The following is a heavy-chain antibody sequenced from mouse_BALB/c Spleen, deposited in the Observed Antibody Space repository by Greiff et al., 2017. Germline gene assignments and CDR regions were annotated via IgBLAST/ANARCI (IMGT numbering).Heavy chain of an antibody. J-gene: IGHJ4*01. CDR3: ARFGYGHYAMDY. D-gene: IGHD1-2*01. CDR2: ISTYYGDA. Sequence: QVQLKQSGAELVRPGVSVKISCKGSGYTFTDYAMHWVKQSHAKSLEWIGVISTYYGDASYNQKFKGKATMTVDKSSSTAYMELARLTSEDSAIYYCARFGYGHYAMDYWGQGTSVTVSS. V-gene: IGHV1S137*01. CDR1: GYTFTDYA.